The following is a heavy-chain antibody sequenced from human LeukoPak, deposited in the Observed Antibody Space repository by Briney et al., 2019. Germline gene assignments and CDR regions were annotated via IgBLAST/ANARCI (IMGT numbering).Heavy chain of an antibody. CDR3: ARGLFGVGYGSGNYYNDPFDY. J-gene: IGHJ4*02. V-gene: IGHV4-39*07. CDR1: GGSISSSSYY. Sequence: SETLSLTCTVSGGSISSSSYYWGWIRQPPGKGLEWIGSIYYSGSTYYNPSLKSRVTISVDTSKNQFSLKLSSVTAADTAVYYCARGLFGVGYGSGNYYNDPFDYWGQGTLVTVSS. CDR2: IYYSGST. D-gene: IGHD3-10*01.